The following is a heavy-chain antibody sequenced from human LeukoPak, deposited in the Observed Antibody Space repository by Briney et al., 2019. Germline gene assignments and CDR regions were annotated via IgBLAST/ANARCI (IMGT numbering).Heavy chain of an antibody. J-gene: IGHJ5*02. D-gene: IGHD1-26*01. Sequence: SETLSLTCTVSGGSISSGSYYWSWIRQPPGKGLEWIGYIYYSGSTNYNPSLKSRVTMSLDTSKNQFSLKLSSVTAADTAMYYCARGGGSYAINWFDPWGQGTLVTVSS. CDR3: ARGGGSYAINWFDP. CDR2: IYYSGST. CDR1: GGSISSGSYY. V-gene: IGHV4-61*01.